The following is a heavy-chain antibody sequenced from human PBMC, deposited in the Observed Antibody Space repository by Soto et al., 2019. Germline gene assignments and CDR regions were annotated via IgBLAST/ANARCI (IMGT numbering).Heavy chain of an antibody. CDR1: GASVTSYY. Sequence: QVQLQGSDPRLLKPSETLSLTCTVSGASVTSYYWSWIRQPAGKGLDWIGSIYTSGNTDYNPSLKSRVTLSLETSQNQVSLKLSSVTAADTAIYYCARDGVGPHGMDGWGQGTTVTVSS. D-gene: IGHD2-8*01. CDR2: IYTSGNT. V-gene: IGHV4-4*07. CDR3: ARDGVGPHGMDG. J-gene: IGHJ6*02.